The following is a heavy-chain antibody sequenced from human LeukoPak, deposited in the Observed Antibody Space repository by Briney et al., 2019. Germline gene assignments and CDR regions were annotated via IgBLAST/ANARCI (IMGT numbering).Heavy chain of an antibody. CDR2: ISGSGSTT. V-gene: IGHV3-23*01. D-gene: IGHD6-13*01. Sequence: GGSLRLSCAASGFTFSSYAMSWVRQAPGKGLEWISTISGSGSTTYYGDSVKGRFTISRDSSKNTLDLQMNSLRAEDTAVYYCAKKWFRTIATGGFDCWGQGTLVIVSS. CDR3: AKKWFRTIATGGFDC. J-gene: IGHJ4*02. CDR1: GFTFSSYA.